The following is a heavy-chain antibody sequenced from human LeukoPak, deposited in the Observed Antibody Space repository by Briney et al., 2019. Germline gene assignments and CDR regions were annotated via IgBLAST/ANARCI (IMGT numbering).Heavy chain of an antibody. J-gene: IGHJ4*02. CDR1: GGSISDNNYY. Sequence: PSETLSLTCSVSGGSISDNNYYWGWIRQPPGRGREWIGNIYYRGNTFYSPSLKSRVTVSVDTSKNQFSLKLRSVTAADTAIYYCARLYYDYVWGSYRSYYFDYWGQGTLVTVSS. CDR3: ARLYYDYVWGSYRSYYFDY. CDR2: IYYRGNT. V-gene: IGHV4-39*01. D-gene: IGHD3-16*02.